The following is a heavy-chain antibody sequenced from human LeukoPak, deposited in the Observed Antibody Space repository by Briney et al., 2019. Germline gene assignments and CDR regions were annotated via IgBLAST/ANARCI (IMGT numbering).Heavy chain of an antibody. Sequence: GGSLRLSCAASGFTFSSYGMHWVRQAPGKGLEWVAVIWYDGSNKYYADSVKGRFIISRDNSKNTLYLQMNSLRAEDTAVYYCARDHAAYCGGDCYFDYWGQGTLVTVSS. CDR3: ARDHAAYCGGDCYFDY. D-gene: IGHD2-21*02. V-gene: IGHV3-33*01. J-gene: IGHJ4*02. CDR1: GFTFSSYG. CDR2: IWYDGSNK.